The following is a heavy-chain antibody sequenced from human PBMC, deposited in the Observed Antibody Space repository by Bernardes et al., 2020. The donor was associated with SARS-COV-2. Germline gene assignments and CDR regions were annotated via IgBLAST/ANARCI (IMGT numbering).Heavy chain of an antibody. D-gene: IGHD3-22*01. CDR2: MNPNSGTT. CDR1: GYTFTSYD. CDR3: ARRGSGYREYYFDY. V-gene: IGHV1-8*01. J-gene: IGHJ4*02. Sequence: ASVKVSCKASGYTFTSYDINWVRQATGQGLEWMGWMNPNSGTTGYAQKFQGRVTMTRNTSISTAYMELSSLRSEDTAVYYCARRGSGYREYYFDYWGQGTLVTVSS.